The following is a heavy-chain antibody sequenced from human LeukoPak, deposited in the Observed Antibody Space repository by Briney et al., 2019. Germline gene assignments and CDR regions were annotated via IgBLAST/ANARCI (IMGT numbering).Heavy chain of an antibody. V-gene: IGHV3-74*01. CDR3: ARDYGRSRDYGMDV. D-gene: IGHD3-10*01. J-gene: IGHJ6*02. Sequence: GGSLRLSCAASGNYWMHWVRQAPGKGLVWVSHINSDGSWTGYADSVKGRFTISKDNAKNTVYLQMNSLRAEDTAVYYCARDYGRSRDYGMDVWGQGTTVTVSS. CDR1: GNYW. CDR2: INSDGSWT.